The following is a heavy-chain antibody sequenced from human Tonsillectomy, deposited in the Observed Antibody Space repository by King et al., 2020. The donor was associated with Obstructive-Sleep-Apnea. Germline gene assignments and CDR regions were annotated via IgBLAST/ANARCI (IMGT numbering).Heavy chain of an antibody. V-gene: IGHV3-74*01. Sequence: VQLVESGGGLVQPGGSLRLSCAASAFTFSNFWMHWVRHAPGKGLVWVSRVNSDGTVTTYADSVKGRFTISRDNAKNTLYLQMNSLRAEDTAVYYCARDGITTRGAFDIWGQGTMVTVSS. J-gene: IGHJ3*02. D-gene: IGHD1-14*01. CDR3: ARDGITTRGAFDI. CDR2: VNSDGTVT. CDR1: AFTFSNFW.